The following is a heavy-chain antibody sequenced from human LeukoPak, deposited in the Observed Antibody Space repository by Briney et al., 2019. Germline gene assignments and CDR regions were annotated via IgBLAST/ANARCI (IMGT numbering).Heavy chain of an antibody. V-gene: IGHV1-8*02. J-gene: IGHJ4*02. Sequence: ASVKVSCKASGGTFSSYAISWVRQATGQGLERMGWMNPNSGNTGYAQKFQGRVTMTRNTSISTAYMELSSLRSEDTAVYYCARFYCTNGVCYNFDYWGQGTLVTVSS. CDR1: GGTFSSYA. CDR3: ARFYCTNGVCYNFDY. CDR2: MNPNSGNT. D-gene: IGHD2-8*01.